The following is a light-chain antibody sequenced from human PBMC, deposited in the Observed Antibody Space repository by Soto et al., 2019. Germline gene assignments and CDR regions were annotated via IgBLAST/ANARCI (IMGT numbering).Light chain of an antibody. J-gene: IGKJ1*01. V-gene: IGKV1D-12*01. Sequence: DIQMTQSPSSVSASVGDRVTITCRASQAISTWLAWYQQKPGKAPKLLIYAASNLQTGVPSRFSGSGSGTDFPLTISSLQPEDFAPYCCQQANSFPRTFGQGTKVEIK. CDR2: AAS. CDR3: QQANSFPRT. CDR1: QAISTW.